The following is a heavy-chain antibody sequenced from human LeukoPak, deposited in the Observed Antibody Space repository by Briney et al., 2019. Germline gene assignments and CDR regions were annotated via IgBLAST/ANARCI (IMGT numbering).Heavy chain of an antibody. CDR1: GFTFSSYG. D-gene: IGHD6-13*01. J-gene: IGHJ5*02. V-gene: IGHV3-33*01. CDR3: ARDHSAAAVPEDWFDP. Sequence: PGRSLRLSCAASGFTFSSYGTHWVRQAPGKGLEWVAVIWYDGSNKYYADSVKGRFTISRDNSKNTLYLQMNSLRAEDTAVYYCARDHSAAAVPEDWFDPWGQGTLVTVSS. CDR2: IWYDGSNK.